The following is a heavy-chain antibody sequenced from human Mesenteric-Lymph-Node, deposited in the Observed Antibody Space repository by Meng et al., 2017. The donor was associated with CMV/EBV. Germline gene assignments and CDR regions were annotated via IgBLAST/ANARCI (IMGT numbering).Heavy chain of an antibody. V-gene: IGHV4-34*01. J-gene: IGHJ4*02. CDR3: ARHQRWLKSEGGFNY. D-gene: IGHD4-23*01. Sequence: QVQLQHWGAGLLKPSETLSLTCAVYGGSFSGYYWSWIRQPPGKGLEWIGESNHSGSTNYNPSLKSRVTISVDTSKNQFSLKLSSVTAADTAVYYCARHQRWLKSEGGFNYWGQGTLVTVSS. CDR1: GGSFSGYY. CDR2: SNHSGST.